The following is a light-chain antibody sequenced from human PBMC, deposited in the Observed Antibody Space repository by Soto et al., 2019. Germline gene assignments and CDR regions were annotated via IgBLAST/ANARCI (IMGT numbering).Light chain of an antibody. CDR2: SSS. V-gene: IGKV1-39*01. J-gene: IGKJ3*01. CDR1: RSIAEF. CDR3: QQSYSPPFT. Sequence: DIPMTQSPSYLSASIGDRVTISCRASRSIAEFLNWYQHKPGKAPRLLIYSSSTLQSGVPSNFSGSGSGTDFTLTISSLQPEDSATYYCQQSYSPPFTFGPGTKVDIK.